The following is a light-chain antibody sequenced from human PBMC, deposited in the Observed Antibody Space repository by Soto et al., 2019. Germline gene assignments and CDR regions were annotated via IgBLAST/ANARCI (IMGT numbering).Light chain of an antibody. CDR3: CSYAGSSTDVV. J-gene: IGLJ2*01. CDR1: SSDVGSYNL. V-gene: IGLV2-23*01. Sequence: QSALTQPASVSGSPGQSITISCTGTSSDVGSYNLVSWYQQHPGKALKLMIYEGSKRPSGVSNRFSGSKSDNTASLTISGLQAEDEADYYCCSYAGSSTDVVFGGGTKLTVL. CDR2: EGS.